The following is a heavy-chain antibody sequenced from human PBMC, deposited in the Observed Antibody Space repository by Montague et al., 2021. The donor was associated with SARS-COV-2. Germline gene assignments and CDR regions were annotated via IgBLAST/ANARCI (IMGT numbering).Heavy chain of an antibody. V-gene: IGHV4-34*01. J-gene: IGHJ6*02. CDR3: ARSTVTNSPFGFSNKLRSRYNGMDV. CDR2: INHSGST. D-gene: IGHD4-17*01. CDR1: GGSFSGYY. Sequence: TLSLTCAVYGGSFSGYYLNWIRQPPGKGLEWIGEINHSGSTNYNPSLKSRVTIAVDTSKNQFSLKLTSVTAADTAVFYCARSTVTNSPFGFSNKLRSRYNGMDVWGQGTTVTVSS.